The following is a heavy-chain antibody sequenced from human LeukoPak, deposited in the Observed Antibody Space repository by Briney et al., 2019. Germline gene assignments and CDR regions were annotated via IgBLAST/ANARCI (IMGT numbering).Heavy chain of an antibody. CDR3: AKGYSYGITYYFDY. J-gene: IGHJ4*02. CDR1: GFTFDDYA. CDR2: ISWNSGRI. D-gene: IGHD5-18*01. Sequence: PGGSLRLSCAASGFTFDDYAMHWVRQAPGKGLEWVSGISWNSGRIVYADSVKGRFTISRDSAKNSLYLQMNSLRAEDMALYYCAKGYSYGITYYFDYWGQGTLVTVSS. V-gene: IGHV3-9*03.